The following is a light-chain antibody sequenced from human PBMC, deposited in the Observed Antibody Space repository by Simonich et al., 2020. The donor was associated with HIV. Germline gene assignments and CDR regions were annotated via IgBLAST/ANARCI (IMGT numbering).Light chain of an antibody. CDR1: QSISSW. CDR3: QQYNSYPYT. CDR2: KAS. J-gene: IGKJ2*01. Sequence: DIQMTQSPSTLSASVGERVTITCRASQSISSWLAWYQQKPGKAPKLLSYKASSLESGVPSRFSGSGSGTEFTLTISSLQPDDFATYYCQQYNSYPYTFGQGTKLEIK. V-gene: IGKV1-5*03.